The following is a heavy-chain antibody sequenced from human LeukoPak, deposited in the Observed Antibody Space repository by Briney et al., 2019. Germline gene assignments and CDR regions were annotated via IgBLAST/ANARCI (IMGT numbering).Heavy chain of an antibody. CDR1: GGSISSGSYN. J-gene: IGHJ4*02. D-gene: IGHD3-10*01. CDR3: AREAPPPYYYGSGSYLFDY. CDR2: IYTSGST. V-gene: IGHV4-61*02. Sequence: SQTLSLTCTVSGGSISSGSYNWGWIRQPPGKGLEWIVRIYTSGSTNYNPSPKSLVTISVDTSKNQFSLKLSSVTAADTAVYYCAREAPPPYYYGSGSYLFDYWGQGTLVTVSS.